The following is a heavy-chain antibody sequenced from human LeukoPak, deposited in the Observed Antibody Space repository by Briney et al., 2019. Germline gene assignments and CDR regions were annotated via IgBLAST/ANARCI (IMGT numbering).Heavy chain of an antibody. J-gene: IGHJ5*02. V-gene: IGHV3-7*01. CDR3: ARDDHSGYDSSYWFDP. CDR1: GFTFSSYW. CDR2: IKQDGSEK. Sequence: PGGSLRLSCAASGFTFSSYWMNWVRQAPGKGLEWVANIKQDGSEKYYVDSVKGQFTISRDNAKNSLYLQMNSLRAEDTAVYYCARDDHSGYDSSYWFDPWGQGTLVTVSS. D-gene: IGHD5-12*01.